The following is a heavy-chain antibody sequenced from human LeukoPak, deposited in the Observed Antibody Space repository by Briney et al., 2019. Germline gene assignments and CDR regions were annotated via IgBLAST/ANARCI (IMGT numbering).Heavy chain of an antibody. J-gene: IGHJ4*02. Sequence: SETLSLTCAVYGGSFSGYYWSWIRQPPGKGLEWIGEINHSGSTNYNPSLKSRVTISVDTSKNQFSLKLSSVTAADTAVYYCARAGSSGWLIQRYYFDYWGQGTLVTVSS. CDR3: ARAGSSGWLIQRYYFDY. D-gene: IGHD6-19*01. CDR2: INHSGST. V-gene: IGHV4-34*01. CDR1: GGSFSGYY.